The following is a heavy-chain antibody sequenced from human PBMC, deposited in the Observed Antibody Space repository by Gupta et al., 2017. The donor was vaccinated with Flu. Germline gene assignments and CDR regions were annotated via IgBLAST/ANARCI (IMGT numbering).Heavy chain of an antibody. CDR1: GFTFDDYA. J-gene: IGHJ5*02. Sequence: EVQLVESGGGLVQPGRSLRLSCAASGFTFDDYAMHWVRHAPGKGLEWVSGISWNSGSIGYADSVKGRFTISRDNAKNSLYLQMNSLRAEDTALYYCAKDIGSALAARSWFDPWGQGTLVTVSS. CDR3: AKDIGSALAARSWFDP. CDR2: ISWNSGSI. V-gene: IGHV3-9*01. D-gene: IGHD6-6*01.